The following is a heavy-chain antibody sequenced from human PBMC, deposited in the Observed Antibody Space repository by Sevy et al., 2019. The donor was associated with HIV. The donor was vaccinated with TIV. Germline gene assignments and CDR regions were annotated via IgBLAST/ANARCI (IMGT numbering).Heavy chain of an antibody. D-gene: IGHD2-15*01. Sequence: SETLSLTCTVSGYSISSGYYWGWIRQPPGKGLEWIGSIYHIGSTCYNPSLKSRVTISVDTSKNQFSLKLSSVTAADTAVYYCARDVADCSGGSCYGGYFDYWGQGTLVTVSS. CDR2: IYHIGST. V-gene: IGHV4-38-2*02. CDR3: ARDVADCSGGSCYGGYFDY. CDR1: GYSISSGYY. J-gene: IGHJ4*02.